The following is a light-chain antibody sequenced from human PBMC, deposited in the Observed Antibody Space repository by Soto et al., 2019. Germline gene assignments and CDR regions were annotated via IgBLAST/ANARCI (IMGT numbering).Light chain of an antibody. J-gene: IGLJ1*01. V-gene: IGLV2-14*01. CDR1: SSDVGGYNY. CDR2: GVT. Sequence: QSALTQPASVSGSPGQSITISCTGTSSDVGGYNYVSWYQQYPGKAPKLIIYGVTNRPSGVSNRFSGSKTGNTASPTISGLQAEDEADYYCFSHRGGDSHVFGTGTKLTVL. CDR3: FSHRGGDSHV.